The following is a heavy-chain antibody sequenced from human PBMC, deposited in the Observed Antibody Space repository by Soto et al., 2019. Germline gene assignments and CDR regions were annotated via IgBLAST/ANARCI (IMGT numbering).Heavy chain of an antibody. J-gene: IGHJ6*03. D-gene: IGHD3-10*01. Sequence: GGSLRLSCAASGFTFSNYAIHWVRQAPGKGLEWVAVISYDGSYKYYTDSVKGRFTISRDNSKNTLYLQMNSLRAEDTAVYYCARGFAGLDYYFDFWGQGTTVTVSS. CDR1: GFTFSNYA. CDR2: ISYDGSYK. CDR3: ARGFAGLDYYFDF. V-gene: IGHV3-30-3*01.